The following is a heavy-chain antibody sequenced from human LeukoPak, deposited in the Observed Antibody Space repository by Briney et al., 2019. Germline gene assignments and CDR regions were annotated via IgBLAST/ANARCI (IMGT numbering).Heavy chain of an antibody. CDR2: IIPIFGTA. CDR1: GGTFSSYA. D-gene: IGHD4-17*01. V-gene: IGHV1-69*05. CDR3: ARDLGGDYVDWFDP. J-gene: IGHJ5*02. Sequence: SVKVSCKASGGTFSSYAISWVRQAPGQGLEWMGGIIPIFGTANYAQKFQGRVTITTDEPTSTAYMELSSLRAEDTAVYYCARDLGGDYVDWFDPWGQGTLVTVSS.